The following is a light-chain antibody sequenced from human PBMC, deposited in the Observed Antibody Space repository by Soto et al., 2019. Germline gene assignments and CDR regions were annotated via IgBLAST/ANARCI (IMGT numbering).Light chain of an antibody. V-gene: IGLV2-14*01. CDR1: SSDVGGYNY. CDR3: SSYTSSSTPV. J-gene: IGLJ1*01. Sequence: QSVLTQPASVSGSPGQSITISCTGTSSDVGGYNYVSWYQQHPGKAPKLMIYDVSHRPSGVSNRFSGSKSGNTASLTIYGLKAEDEADYYCSSYTSSSTPVFVTGTKVTVL. CDR2: DVS.